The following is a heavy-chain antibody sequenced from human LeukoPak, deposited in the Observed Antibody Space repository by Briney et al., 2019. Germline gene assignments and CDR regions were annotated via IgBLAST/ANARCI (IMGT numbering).Heavy chain of an antibody. J-gene: IGHJ4*02. V-gene: IGHV3-15*01. CDR3: TTGNGYTFDN. CDR2: IKSKVNGETI. D-gene: IGHD5-24*01. Sequence: GGSLRLSCAGSGFIFSKAWLKWVRQAPGKGLEWVGQIKSKVNGETIDYAAAVKGRFTISRDDSKNTLYLQMNSLRSEDTALYYRTTGNGYTFDNWGQGTLVTVS. CDR1: GFIFSKAW.